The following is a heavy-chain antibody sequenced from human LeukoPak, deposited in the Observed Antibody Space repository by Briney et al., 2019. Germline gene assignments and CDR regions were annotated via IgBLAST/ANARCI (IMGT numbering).Heavy chain of an antibody. CDR1: GFTFSSYG. Sequence: GGSLRLSCAASGFTFSSYGMHWVRQAPGKGLEWVAVISYDGSNKYYADSVKGRFTISRDNSKNTLYLQMNSLRAEDTAVYYCAKELYYYDSSGPDYWGQGTLVTVSS. V-gene: IGHV3-30*18. D-gene: IGHD3-22*01. J-gene: IGHJ4*02. CDR2: ISYDGSNK. CDR3: AKELYYYDSSGPDY.